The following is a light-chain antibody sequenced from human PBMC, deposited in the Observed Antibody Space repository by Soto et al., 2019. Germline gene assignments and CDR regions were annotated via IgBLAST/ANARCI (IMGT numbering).Light chain of an antibody. J-gene: IGKJ1*01. CDR2: RTS. CDR3: SQSATSPHP. CDR1: QSVSTNY. V-gene: IGKV3-20*01. Sequence: SQSVSTNYLAWYQQKPGQAPRLLIYRTSTRATGIPDRFSGGGSGTDLYDTGLRLGPEDFAVYYFSQSATSPHPIGQGTKVDI.